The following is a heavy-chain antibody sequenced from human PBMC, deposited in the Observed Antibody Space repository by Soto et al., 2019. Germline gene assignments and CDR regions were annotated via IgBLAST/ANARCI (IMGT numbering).Heavy chain of an antibody. V-gene: IGHV3-73*01. J-gene: IGHJ4*02. CDR1: GFTFSGSA. CDR2: IRSKANSYAT. D-gene: IGHD4-17*01. Sequence: GGSLRLSCAASGFTFSGSAMHWVRQASGKGLEWVGRIRSKANSYATAYAASVKGRFTISRDDSKNTAYLQMNSLKTEDTAVYYCTRPRAYDFDYWGQGTLVTVSS. CDR3: TRPRAYDFDY.